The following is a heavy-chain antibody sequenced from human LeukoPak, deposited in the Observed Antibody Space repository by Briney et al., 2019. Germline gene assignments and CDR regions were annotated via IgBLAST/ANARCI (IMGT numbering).Heavy chain of an antibody. CDR2: ISRSGSTI. CDR1: GFTFSSYE. CDR3: ALLAPYYYNAMDV. J-gene: IGHJ6*02. Sequence: GGSLRLSCAASGFTFSSYEMNWVRRAPGKGLEWVSYISRSGSTIYYADSVRGRFTISRDNAKNSLYLQMSSLGAEDTAVYYCALLAPYYYNAMDVWGQGTTVTVSS. V-gene: IGHV3-48*03.